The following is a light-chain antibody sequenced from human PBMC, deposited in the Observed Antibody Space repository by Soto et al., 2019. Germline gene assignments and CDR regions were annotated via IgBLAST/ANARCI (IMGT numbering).Light chain of an antibody. CDR1: NSDVGGYNY. J-gene: IGLJ1*01. Sequence: QSLLTHPASLSGSPGQSITISCTGTNSDVGGYNYVSWYQQHPGKAPELMIYEVSHRPSGVSNRFSGSKSDNTASLTISGLQAEDEADYYCSSYTSISTLYVFGTGTKV. CDR2: EVS. CDR3: SSYTSISTLYV. V-gene: IGLV2-14*01.